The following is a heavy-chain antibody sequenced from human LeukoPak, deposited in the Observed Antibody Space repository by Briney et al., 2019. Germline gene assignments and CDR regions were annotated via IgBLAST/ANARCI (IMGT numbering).Heavy chain of an antibody. Sequence: SETLSLTCTVSGASISRYHWTWTRQSAGKGLEWIGRINSNGTTNYNPSLKSRVTMSVDTSKNEFSLKLISVTAADTAVYYCARVSVTRMCGVVTHAFDIWGQGTMVTVSP. CDR2: INSNGTT. V-gene: IGHV4-4*07. CDR1: GASISRYH. CDR3: ARVSVTRMCGVVTHAFDI. J-gene: IGHJ3*02. D-gene: IGHD3-3*01.